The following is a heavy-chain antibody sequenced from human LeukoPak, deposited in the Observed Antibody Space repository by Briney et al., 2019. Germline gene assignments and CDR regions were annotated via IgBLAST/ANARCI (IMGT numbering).Heavy chain of an antibody. D-gene: IGHD3-16*01. CDR1: GYTFTDYY. J-gene: IGHJ4*02. CDR3: ASGGYADY. Sequence: GASVKVSCKTSGYTFTDYYMQWVRQAPGQGLEWMGWINPNSGGTHYPQKFQGRVTMTRDTSISTAYMELSRLRSDDTAVCYCASGGYADYWGQGTLVTVSS. V-gene: IGHV1-2*02. CDR2: INPNSGGT.